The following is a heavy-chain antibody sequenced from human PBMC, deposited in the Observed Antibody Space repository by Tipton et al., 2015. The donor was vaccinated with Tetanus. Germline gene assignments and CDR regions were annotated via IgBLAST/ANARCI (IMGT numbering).Heavy chain of an antibody. CDR2: LSYIGTT. Sequence: TLSLTCTVSGVSIGSYYWSWIRQPPGKGLEWIGYLSYIGTTNYNPSLESRVTISSDTSRNQFSLRLSSITAADTAIYYCARGGGDNWIFWPDWGQGTLVIVFS. CDR3: ARGGGDNWIFWPD. D-gene: IGHD1-20*01. CDR1: GVSIGSYY. V-gene: IGHV4-59*01. J-gene: IGHJ4*02.